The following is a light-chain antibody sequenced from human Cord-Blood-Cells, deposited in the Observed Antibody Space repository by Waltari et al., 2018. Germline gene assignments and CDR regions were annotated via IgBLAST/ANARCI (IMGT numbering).Light chain of an antibody. CDR2: AAS. Sequence: DIQMTHSPSPLSAPVGDRVPITCRASQSISSHLNWYQQKPGKAPKLLIYAASSLQSGVPSRFSGSGSGTDFTLTISSLQPEDFATYYCQQSYSTPRTFGQGTKLEIK. J-gene: IGKJ2*01. CDR3: QQSYSTPRT. CDR1: QSISSH. V-gene: IGKV1-39*01.